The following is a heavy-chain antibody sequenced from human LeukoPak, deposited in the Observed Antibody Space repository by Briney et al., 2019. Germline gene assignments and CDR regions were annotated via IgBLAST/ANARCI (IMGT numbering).Heavy chain of an antibody. CDR3: ARQAAAATPFHY. V-gene: IGHV3-66*02. J-gene: IGHJ4*02. CDR1: GFTVTTSY. CDR2: IYSGGAT. D-gene: IGHD6-13*01. Sequence: PGGSLRLSCAASGFTVTTSYMSWFRQAPGKGLEWVTIIYSGGATYYAASVKGRFAISRDNSKNTLYLQMNGLRPEDTAMYYCARQAAAATPFHYWGQGSLVTVSS.